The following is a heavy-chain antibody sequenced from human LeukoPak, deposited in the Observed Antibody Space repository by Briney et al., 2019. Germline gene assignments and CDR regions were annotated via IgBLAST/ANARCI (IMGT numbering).Heavy chain of an antibody. CDR3: AKADQLPDLAYYYYYGMDV. Sequence: PGRSLRLSCAAPGFTFSSYAMHWVRQAPGKGLEWVALISYDAAKEYYADSLKGRFTISRDNSRNTLYLQMNSLRAEDTAVYYCAKADQLPDLAYYYYYGMDVWGQGTTVTVSS. CDR2: ISYDAAKE. D-gene: IGHD2-2*01. V-gene: IGHV3-30*01. J-gene: IGHJ6*02. CDR1: GFTFSSYA.